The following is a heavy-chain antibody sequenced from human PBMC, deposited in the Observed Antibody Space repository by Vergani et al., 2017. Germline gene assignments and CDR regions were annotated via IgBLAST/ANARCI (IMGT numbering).Heavy chain of an antibody. CDR2: IIPIFGTS. CDR1: GGTFSSYA. CDR3: ARAHVXVVTAAYYYYGMDV. V-gene: IGHV1-69*13. D-gene: IGHD2-21*02. J-gene: IGHJ6*02. Sequence: QVQLVQSGAEVKKPGSSVKVSCKASGGTFSSYAISWVRQAPGQGLEWMGSIIPIFGTSNYAQKFQGRVTITADESTSTAYMELSSLRSEDTAVYYCARAHVXVVTAAYYYYGMDVWGQGTTVTVSS.